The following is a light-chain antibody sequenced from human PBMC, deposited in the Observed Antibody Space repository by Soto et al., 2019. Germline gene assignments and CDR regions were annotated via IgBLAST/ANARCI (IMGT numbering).Light chain of an antibody. V-gene: IGLV2-8*01. CDR1: SSDVGGYKY. J-gene: IGLJ2*01. CDR2: EVS. CDR3: SSYAGSNNFVI. Sequence: QSALTQPPSASGSPGQSVTISCTGTSSDVGGYKYVSWYQQHPDKAPKLIIYEVSNRPSGVPDRFSGSKSGNTASLTVSGLQTEDEADYYCSSYAGSNNFVIFGGGTQLTVL.